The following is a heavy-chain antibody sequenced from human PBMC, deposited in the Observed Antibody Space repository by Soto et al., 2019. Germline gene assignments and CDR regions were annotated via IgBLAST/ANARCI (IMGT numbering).Heavy chain of an antibody. D-gene: IGHD2-2*01. V-gene: IGHV4-59*01. CDR3: ARAVVPAAMRDGDWFDP. Sequence: SETLSLTCTVSGGCISSYYWSWIRQPPGKGLEWIGYIYYSGSTNYNPSLKSRVTISVDTSKNQFSLKLSSVTAADTAVYYCARAVVPAAMRDGDWFDPWGQGTLVTVSS. CDR2: IYYSGST. J-gene: IGHJ5*02. CDR1: GGCISSYY.